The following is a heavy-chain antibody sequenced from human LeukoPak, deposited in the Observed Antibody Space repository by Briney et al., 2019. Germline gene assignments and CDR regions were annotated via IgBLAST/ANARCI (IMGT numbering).Heavy chain of an antibody. CDR3: ARYVGAAGTAGRLAY. CDR2: ISSSSYI. J-gene: IGHJ4*02. Sequence: RGGPLTLSCTPSRLTYRSYSMNGLRRARGKGLEGVSSISSSSYIYYADSVKGRFTISRDNAKNSLYQQMTSLTAEDTAVYYCARYVGAAGTAGRLAYWGQGTLVTVSS. CDR1: RLTYRSYS. D-gene: IGHD6-13*01. V-gene: IGHV3-21*01.